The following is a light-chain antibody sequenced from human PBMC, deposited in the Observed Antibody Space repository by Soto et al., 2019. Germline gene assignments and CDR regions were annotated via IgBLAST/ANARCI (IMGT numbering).Light chain of an antibody. CDR3: QEYGTSRT. Sequence: EIVWTQSPGTLSLSPGERATLSCRASQSVSTYYLAWYQQKPGQAPRLLIYGASSRATGIPDRFSGTGSGTYFTLTISRLEPEDFAVYYCQEYGTSRTFGQGTKVEIK. CDR2: GAS. CDR1: QSVSTYY. J-gene: IGKJ1*01. V-gene: IGKV3-20*01.